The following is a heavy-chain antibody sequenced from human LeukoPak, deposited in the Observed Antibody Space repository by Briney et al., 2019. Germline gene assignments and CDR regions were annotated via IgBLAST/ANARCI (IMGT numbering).Heavy chain of an antibody. J-gene: IGHJ5*02. CDR1: GYTFTSYW. D-gene: IGHD5-18*01. CDR3: ARQPATYSEFDP. CDR2: IYPGDSDT. Sequence: KVSCKASGYTFTSYWIGWVRQMPGKGLEWMGIIYPGDSDTRYSPSFQGQVTISADKSISTAYLQWSSLKASDTAMYYCARQPATYSEFDPWGQGTLVTVSS. V-gene: IGHV5-51*01.